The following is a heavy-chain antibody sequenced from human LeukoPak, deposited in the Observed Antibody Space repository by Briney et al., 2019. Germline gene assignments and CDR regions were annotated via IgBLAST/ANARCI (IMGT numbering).Heavy chain of an antibody. CDR2: IYTSGST. D-gene: IGHD6-19*01. CDR3: ARHQYSSGPPNWFDP. CDR1: GGSISSYY. Sequence: PSETLSLTCTVSGGSISSYYWSWIRQPAGKGLEWIGRIYTSGSTNYNPSLKSRVTMPVDTSKNQFSLKLSSVTAADTAVYYCARHQYSSGPPNWFDPWGQGTLVTVSS. J-gene: IGHJ5*02. V-gene: IGHV4-4*07.